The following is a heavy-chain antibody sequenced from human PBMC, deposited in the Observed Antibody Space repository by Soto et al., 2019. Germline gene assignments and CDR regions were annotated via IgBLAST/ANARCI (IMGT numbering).Heavy chain of an antibody. CDR3: ASSTSPRDWFDP. CDR2: VYSTGTI. Sequence: XGTLSLTCTVSGDFISYYSWAWIRQSAGKGLEWIGRVYSTGTIFYNPSLKSRATMSVDTSKNQFSLKLTSVNAADTAVYYCASSTSPRDWFDPWGQGTLVTVSS. D-gene: IGHD2-2*01. V-gene: IGHV4-4*07. J-gene: IGHJ5*02. CDR1: GDFISYYS.